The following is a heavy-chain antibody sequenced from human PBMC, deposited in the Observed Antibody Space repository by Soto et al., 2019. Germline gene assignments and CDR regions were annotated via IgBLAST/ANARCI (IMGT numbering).Heavy chain of an antibody. CDR3: ARQSLYYYDSSGPGGNNWFDP. V-gene: IGHV1-18*01. Sequence: GASVKVSCKASGYTFTSYGISWVRQAPGQGLEWMGWISAYNGNTNYAQKLQGRVTMTTDTSTSTAYMELRSLRSDDTAVYYCARQSLYYYDSSGPGGNNWFDPWGQGSVVTVSS. D-gene: IGHD3-22*01. CDR2: ISAYNGNT. CDR1: GYTFTSYG. J-gene: IGHJ5*02.